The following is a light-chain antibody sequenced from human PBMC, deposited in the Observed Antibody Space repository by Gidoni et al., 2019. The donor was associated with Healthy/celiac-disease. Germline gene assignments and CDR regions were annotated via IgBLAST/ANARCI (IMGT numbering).Light chain of an antibody. CDR2: GAS. Sequence: EIVLTHSPGTLSLSPGERATLSCRASQSVSSSYLAWYQQKPGQAPRLLIYGASSRATGIPDSFSGSGSGTDFTLTISRLEPEDFAVYYCQQYGSSPPGTFGQGTKVEIK. CDR1: QSVSSSY. V-gene: IGKV3-20*01. J-gene: IGKJ1*01. CDR3: QQYGSSPPGT.